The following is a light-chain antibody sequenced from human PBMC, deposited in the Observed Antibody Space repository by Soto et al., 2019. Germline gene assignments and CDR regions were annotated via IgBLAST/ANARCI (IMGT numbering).Light chain of an antibody. V-gene: IGKV4-1*01. CDR3: QHYYSTPLT. CDR1: QSVLYSSNNKNY. Sequence: DSVLPHSQASLAVSLRERATINCKSSQSVLYSSNNKNYLAWYQQKPGQPPKLLIYWASTRESGVPDRFSGSGSGTDFTLTISSLQAEDVAVYYCQHYYSTPLTFGGGTKVAIK. CDR2: WAS. J-gene: IGKJ4*01.